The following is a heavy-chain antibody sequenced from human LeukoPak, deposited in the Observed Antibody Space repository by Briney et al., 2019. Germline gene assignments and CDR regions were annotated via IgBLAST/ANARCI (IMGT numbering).Heavy chain of an antibody. CDR1: DDSFSSHY. V-gene: IGHV4-59*11. D-gene: IGHD4-17*01. CDR2: ISYIGST. CDR3: TRDLVTVTKGFDI. Sequence: SETLSLTCAVSDDSFSSHYWTWIRQPPGKGLEWIGYISYIGSTNYNPSLKSRVTISIDTSRNQFSLRLSSVTAADTAVYYCTRDLVTVTKGFDIWGQGTMVSVSS. J-gene: IGHJ3*02.